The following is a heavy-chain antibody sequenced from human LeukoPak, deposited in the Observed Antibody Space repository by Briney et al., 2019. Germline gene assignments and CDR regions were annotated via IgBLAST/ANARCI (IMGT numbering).Heavy chain of an antibody. CDR3: ATTLPAGLAPYYFDY. CDR1: GYTFTGYV. CDR2: ITPTVGAT. V-gene: IGHV1-2*02. J-gene: IGHJ4*02. Sequence: ASVKVSCKASGYTFTGYVINWVQQAPGQGLEWRGGITPTVGATNYAQKFQGRVTMTRVTSISTAYMELSRLRSDDTAVYYCATTLPAGLAPYYFDYWGQGTLVTVSS. D-gene: IGHD3-10*01.